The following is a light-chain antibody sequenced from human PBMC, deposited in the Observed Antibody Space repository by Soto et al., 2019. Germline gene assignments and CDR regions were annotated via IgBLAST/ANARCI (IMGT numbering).Light chain of an antibody. Sequence: EIVLTQSPGTLFLSPGERATLSCRASQSVSSNYLAWYQQKPGQAPRLLMYGASNRATGIPDRFSGSGSGTDFTLTINRLEPEDFAVYYCQQYGSSPSWTFGRGTKVEIK. CDR2: GAS. CDR3: QQYGSSPSWT. V-gene: IGKV3-20*01. CDR1: QSVSSNY. J-gene: IGKJ1*01.